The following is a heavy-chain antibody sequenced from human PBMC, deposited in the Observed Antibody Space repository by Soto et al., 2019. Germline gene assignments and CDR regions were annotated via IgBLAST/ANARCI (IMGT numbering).Heavy chain of an antibody. J-gene: IGHJ4*02. V-gene: IGHV1-3*01. CDR2: INAGNGNT. CDR3: ARSKWQLGLLFDY. CDR1: GYTFTGYA. D-gene: IGHD6-6*01. Sequence: ASVKVSCKASGYTFTGYAMHWVRQAPGQRLEWMGWINAGNGNTKYSQKFQGRVTITRDTSASTAYMELSSLRSEDTAVYYCARSKWQLGLLFDYWGQGTLVTVSS.